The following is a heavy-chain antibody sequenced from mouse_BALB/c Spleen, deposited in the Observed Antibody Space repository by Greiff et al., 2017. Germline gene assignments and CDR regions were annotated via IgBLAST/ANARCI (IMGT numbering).Heavy chain of an antibody. CDR1: GFSLTSYG. CDR3: AKSFSYGNYDYAMDY. J-gene: IGHJ4*01. D-gene: IGHD2-1*01. CDR2: IWRGGST. Sequence: QMQLKESGPSLVQPSQSLSITCTVSGFSLTSYGVHWVRQSPGKGLEWLGVIWRGGSTDYNAAFMSRLSITKDNSKSQVFFKMNSLQADDTAIYYCAKSFSYGNYDYAMDYWGQGTSVTVSS. V-gene: IGHV2-5-1*01.